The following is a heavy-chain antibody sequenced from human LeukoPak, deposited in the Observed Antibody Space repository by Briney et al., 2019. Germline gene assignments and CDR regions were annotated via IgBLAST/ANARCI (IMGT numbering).Heavy chain of an antibody. Sequence: SETLSLPCAVYGVSISSDNWWTWVRQPPGKGLEWIGETHRSGDTKYNPSLNGRVTISMDDSKNQLSLNLISVTAADTAIYFCATRHHSRTYMVPLDSWGQGTLVTVSS. D-gene: IGHD3-10*01. CDR1: GVSISSDNW. V-gene: IGHV4/OR15-8*02. CDR2: THRSGDT. J-gene: IGHJ4*02. CDR3: ATRHHSRTYMVPLDS.